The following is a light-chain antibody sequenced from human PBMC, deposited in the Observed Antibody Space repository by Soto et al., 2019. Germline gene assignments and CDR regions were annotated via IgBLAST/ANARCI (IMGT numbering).Light chain of an antibody. Sequence: IQLTQSPPSLSASVGDRVTITCRASQDIAIYLAWYQQKPGEAPNLLIHTASTLHGGVPSRFSGSGSGTDFTLTITSLQAEDFATYYCQQTRSYPSTSGGGTKVDIK. CDR2: TAS. CDR1: QDIAIY. V-gene: IGKV1-9*01. CDR3: QQTRSYPST. J-gene: IGKJ4*01.